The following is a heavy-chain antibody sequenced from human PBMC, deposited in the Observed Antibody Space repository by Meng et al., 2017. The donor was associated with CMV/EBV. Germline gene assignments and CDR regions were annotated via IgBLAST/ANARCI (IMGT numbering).Heavy chain of an antibody. CDR3: AYKTYRVDSSSWGPFDY. CDR2: IYPGDSDT. Sequence: KVSCKGSGYSFTSYWIGWVRQMPGKGLEWMGIIYPGDSDTRYSPSFQGQVTISADKSISTAYLQWSSLRAEDTAVYYCAYKTYRVDSSSWGPFDYWGQGTLVTVSS. D-gene: IGHD6-13*01. J-gene: IGHJ4*02. V-gene: IGHV5-51*01. CDR1: GYSFTSYW.